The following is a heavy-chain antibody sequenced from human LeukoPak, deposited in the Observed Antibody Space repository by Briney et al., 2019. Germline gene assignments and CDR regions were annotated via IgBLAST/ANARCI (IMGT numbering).Heavy chain of an antibody. V-gene: IGHV3-23*01. Sequence: GGSLRLSCAASGFTFSSYAMSWVRQAPGKGLEWVSGISGSGGSTYYADSVKGRFTISRDNSKNTLYLQMNSLRAEDTAVYYCAKGYCRGISCCSDYWGQGTLVTVSS. CDR2: ISGSGGST. CDR1: GFTFSSYA. CDR3: AKGYCRGISCCSDY. D-gene: IGHD2-2*01. J-gene: IGHJ4*02.